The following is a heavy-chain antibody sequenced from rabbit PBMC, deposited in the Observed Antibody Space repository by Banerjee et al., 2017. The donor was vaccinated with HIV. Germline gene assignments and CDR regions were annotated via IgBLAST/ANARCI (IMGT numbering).Heavy chain of an antibody. CDR1: GFDFSSYG. V-gene: IGHV1S39*01. J-gene: IGHJ6*01. CDR2: IDPVFGNT. CDR3: ARDAGADYYITHGMDL. D-gene: IGHD8-1*01. Sequence: QEQLVESGGGLVQPGGSLKLSCKASGFDFSSYGVSWVRQAPGKGLEWIGYIDPVFGNTYYASWVKGPFTISKASWTTVTLQMTSLTAADTATYFCARDAGADYYITHGMDLRGPGTLVTVS.